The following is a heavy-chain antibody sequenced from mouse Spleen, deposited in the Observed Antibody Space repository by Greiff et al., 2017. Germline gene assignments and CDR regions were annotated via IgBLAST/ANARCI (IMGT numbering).Heavy chain of an antibody. J-gene: IGHJ2*01. Sequence: VQLQQPGAELVKPGASVKLSCKASGYTFTSYWMHWVKQRPGKGLEWIGMIHPNSGSTNYNEKFKSKATLTVDKSSSTAYMQLSSLTSEDSAVYYSESFITTVVDDDWGQGTTLTVSS. CDR3: ESFITTVVDDD. CDR1: GYTFTSYW. D-gene: IGHD1-1*01. V-gene: IGHV1-64*01. CDR2: IHPNSGST.